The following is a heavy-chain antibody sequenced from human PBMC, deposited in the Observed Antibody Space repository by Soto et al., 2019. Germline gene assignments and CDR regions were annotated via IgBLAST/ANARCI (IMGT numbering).Heavy chain of an antibody. D-gene: IGHD5-18*01. CDR2: VISASGSV. CDR1: GRIFSSFP. Sequence: QVQVVQSGAEVKKPGSSVKISCKASGRIFSSFPTSWVRQVPGQGLEWMGGVISASGSVTYAPQFQGRVTITAVTSAGIGYLELTSLTSEDTGIYDCAKVGSRDGYNYGLDQWGPGTMVTVSS. V-gene: IGHV1-69*06. J-gene: IGHJ1*01. CDR3: AKVGSRDGYNYGLDQ.